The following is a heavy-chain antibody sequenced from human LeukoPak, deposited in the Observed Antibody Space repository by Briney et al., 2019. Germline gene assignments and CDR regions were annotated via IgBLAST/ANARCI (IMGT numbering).Heavy chain of an antibody. J-gene: IGHJ4*02. CDR2: IYHSGST. D-gene: IGHD2-2*02. CDR3: ARVDIVVVPAAIQPAQVDY. CDR1: GGSISSSNW. V-gene: IGHV4-4*02. Sequence: SGTLSLTCAVSGGSISSSNWWSWVRQPPGKGLEWIGEIYHSGSTNYNPSLKSRVTISVDKSKNQFSLKLSSVTAADTAVYYCARVDIVVVPAAIQPAQVDYWGQGTLVTVSS.